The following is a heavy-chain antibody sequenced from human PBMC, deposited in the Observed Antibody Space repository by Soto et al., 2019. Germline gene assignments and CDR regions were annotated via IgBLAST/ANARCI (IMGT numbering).Heavy chain of an antibody. CDR3: ATRITVFGLLIPPFDP. D-gene: IGHD3-3*01. V-gene: IGHV4-34*01. Sequence: SETLSLTCAVYVGSFSGYYWNWIRQPPGKGLERIGEINHTGGTHYNPSLKSRVTMSVETSKNQFSLRLSSVTAADTAIYYCATRITVFGLLIPPFDPWGQGTQVTVSS. CDR2: INHTGGT. J-gene: IGHJ5*02. CDR1: VGSFSGYY.